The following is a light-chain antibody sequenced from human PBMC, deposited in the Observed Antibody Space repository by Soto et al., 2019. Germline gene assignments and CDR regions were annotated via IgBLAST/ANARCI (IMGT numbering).Light chain of an antibody. Sequence: QYALTQPPSASGSPGQSVTIYCTGTSSDVGGYNYVSWYQQHPGKAPKLMIYEVSKRPSGVPDRFSGSKSGNTASLTVSGLQAEDEAHYYCSSYAGSNNHWVFGGGTKLTVL. J-gene: IGLJ3*02. V-gene: IGLV2-8*01. CDR3: SSYAGSNNHWV. CDR1: SSDVGGYNY. CDR2: EVS.